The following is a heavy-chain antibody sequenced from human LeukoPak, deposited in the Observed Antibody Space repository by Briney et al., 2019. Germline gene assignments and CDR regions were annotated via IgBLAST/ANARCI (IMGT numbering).Heavy chain of an antibody. CDR2: INPNSGGT. Sequence: ASVKVSCKASGYTFTGYYMHWVRQAPGQGLEWMGWINPNSGGTNYAQKFQGRVTMTTDTSTSTAYMELRSLRSDDTAVYYCARRGGVWFGDDYWGQGTLVTVSS. CDR3: ARRGGVWFGDDY. CDR1: GYTFTGYY. J-gene: IGHJ4*02. V-gene: IGHV1-2*02. D-gene: IGHD3-10*01.